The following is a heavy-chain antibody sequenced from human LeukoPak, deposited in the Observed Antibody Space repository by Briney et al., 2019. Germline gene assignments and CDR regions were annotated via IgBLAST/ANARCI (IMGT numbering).Heavy chain of an antibody. CDR2: IYYSGST. J-gene: IGHJ4*02. Sequence: SETLSLPCTVSGGSISSYYWSWIRQPPGKGLEWIGYIYYSGSTNYNPALKSRVTISVDTSKNQFSLKLSSVTAADTAVYYCARERTPSYFDYWGQGTLVTVSS. V-gene: IGHV4-59*01. CDR3: ARERTPSYFDY. CDR1: GGSISSYY.